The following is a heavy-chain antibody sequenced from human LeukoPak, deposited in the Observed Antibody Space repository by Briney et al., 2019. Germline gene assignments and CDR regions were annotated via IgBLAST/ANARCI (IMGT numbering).Heavy chain of an antibody. J-gene: IGHJ4*02. D-gene: IGHD3-10*01. CDR3: AGVFSSEGSYYNL. V-gene: IGHV3-74*01. Sequence: PGGSLRLSCAASGSTFSSYWMHWVRQPPGKGLVWVSRINSDGSSMSYADSVKGRFTISRDNAKNTLYLQMNSLRAEDTAVYYCAGVFSSEGSYYNLWGQGSLVTVSS. CDR2: INSDGSSM. CDR1: GSTFSSYW.